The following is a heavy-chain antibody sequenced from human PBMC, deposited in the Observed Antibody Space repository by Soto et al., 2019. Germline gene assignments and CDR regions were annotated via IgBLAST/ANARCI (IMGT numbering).Heavy chain of an antibody. CDR2: INAGNGNT. Sequence: ASVKVSCKASGYTFTSYAMHWVRPAPGQRLEWMGWINAGNGNTKYSQKFQGRVTITRDTSASTAYMELSSLRSEDTAVYYCARTIFGVVMFDPWGQGTLVTVSS. CDR1: GYTFTSYA. V-gene: IGHV1-3*01. D-gene: IGHD3-3*01. CDR3: ARTIFGVVMFDP. J-gene: IGHJ5*02.